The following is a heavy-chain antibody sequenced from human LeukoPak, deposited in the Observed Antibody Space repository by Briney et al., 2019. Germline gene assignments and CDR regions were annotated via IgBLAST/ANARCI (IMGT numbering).Heavy chain of an antibody. J-gene: IGHJ3*02. CDR1: GGSISSGGYY. CDR2: IYYSGST. D-gene: IGHD3-22*01. V-gene: IGHV4-31*03. CDR3: ATRTHFYDSSPTGAFDI. Sequence: SETLSLTCTVSGGSISSGGYYWSWIRQHPGKGLEWIGYIYYSGSTYYNPSLKSRVTISVDTSKNQLSLDLSSVTAADTAVYYCATRTHFYDSSPTGAFDIWGQGTLVTVSS.